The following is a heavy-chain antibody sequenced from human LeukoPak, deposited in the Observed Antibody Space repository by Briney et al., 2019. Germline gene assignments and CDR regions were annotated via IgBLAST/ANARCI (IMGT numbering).Heavy chain of an antibody. V-gene: IGHV1-18*04. J-gene: IGHJ4*02. CDR1: GYTFTDYF. CDR2: ISAYNGNT. CDR3: ARDQSVAGTEMGY. Sequence: GASVKVSCKASGYTFTDYFIHWVRQAPGQGLEWMGWISAYNGNTNYAQKLQGRVTMTTDTSTSTAYMELRSLRSDDTAVYYCARDQSVAGTEMGYWGQGTLVTVSS. D-gene: IGHD6-19*01.